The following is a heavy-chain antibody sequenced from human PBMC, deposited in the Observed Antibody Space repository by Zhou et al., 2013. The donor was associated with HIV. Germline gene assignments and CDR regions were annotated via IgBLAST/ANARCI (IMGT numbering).Heavy chain of an antibody. J-gene: IGHJ4*02. Sequence: QVQLVQSGAEVKKPGASVKVSCKASGYTFNTYGISWVRQAPGQRLEWMGWISGSNGNTKYAQKFQGRVTMTTDTSTSTAYMEVRSLRSDDTAVYYCARVVFDRFDYVGPGNPGHRLL. CDR3: ARVVFDRFDY. CDR1: GYTFNTYG. CDR2: ISGSNGNT. D-gene: IGHD3-9*01. V-gene: IGHV1-18*01.